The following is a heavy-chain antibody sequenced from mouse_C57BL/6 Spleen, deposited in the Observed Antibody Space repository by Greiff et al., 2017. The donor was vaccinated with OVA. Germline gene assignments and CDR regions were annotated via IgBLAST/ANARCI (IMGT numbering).Heavy chain of an antibody. V-gene: IGHV5-9-1*02. CDR1: GFTFSSYA. CDR2: ISSGGDYI. J-gene: IGHJ2*01. D-gene: IGHD2-5*01. Sequence: EVQGVESGEGLVKPGGSLKLSCAASGFTFSSYAMSWVRQTPEKRLEWVAYISSGGDYIYYADTVKGRFTISRDNARNTLYLQMSSLKSEDTAMYYCTREAYYSNGIDYWGQGTTLTVSS. CDR3: TREAYYSNGIDY.